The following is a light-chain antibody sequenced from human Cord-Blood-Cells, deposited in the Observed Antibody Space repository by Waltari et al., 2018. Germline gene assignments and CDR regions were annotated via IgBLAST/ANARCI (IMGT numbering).Light chain of an antibody. V-gene: IGLV2-8*01. Sequence: QSALTQPPSASGSPGQSVTISCTGTSSDVGGYNYFSWYQQHPGKAPKLMIYEVSKRPSGVPDRFSGSKSGNTASLTVSGLQAEDEADYYCSSYAGSNNSVFGGGTKLTVL. CDR1: SSDVGGYNY. J-gene: IGLJ2*01. CDR3: SSYAGSNNSV. CDR2: EVS.